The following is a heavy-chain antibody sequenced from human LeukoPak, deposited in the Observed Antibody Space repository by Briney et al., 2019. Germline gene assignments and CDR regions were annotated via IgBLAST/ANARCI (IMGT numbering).Heavy chain of an antibody. Sequence: PGGSLRLSCAASGLTFSNYWMTWVRQAPGHGLEWVANIKEDGSAKSYVDSVKGRFTISRDNAKTSLYPHMGNLRLQDTAVQYCARDYDYFSGHNFDAFDIWGQGTTVSVSS. D-gene: IGHD2-15*01. CDR1: GLTFSNYW. CDR3: ARDYDYFSGHNFDAFDI. CDR2: IKEDGSAK. J-gene: IGHJ3*02. V-gene: IGHV3-7*01.